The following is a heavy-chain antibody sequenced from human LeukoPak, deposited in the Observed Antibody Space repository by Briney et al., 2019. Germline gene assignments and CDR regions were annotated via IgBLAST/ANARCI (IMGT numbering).Heavy chain of an antibody. J-gene: IGHJ6*03. CDR1: GFTFSSYG. Sequence: GGSLRLSCAASGFTFSSYGMSWVRQAPGKGLEWFSAISGSGGSTYYADSVKGRFTISRDNSKNTLYLQMNSLRAEDTAVYYCAKDPLYDYAWGSYRYDYYYYMDVWGKGTTVTISS. CDR2: ISGSGGST. V-gene: IGHV3-23*01. D-gene: IGHD3-16*02. CDR3: AKDPLYDYAWGSYRYDYYYYMDV.